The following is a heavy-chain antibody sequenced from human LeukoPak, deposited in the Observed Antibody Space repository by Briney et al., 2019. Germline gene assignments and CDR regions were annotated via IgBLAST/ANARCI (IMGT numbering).Heavy chain of an antibody. CDR1: GESFSGYH. D-gene: IGHD4-11*01. J-gene: IGHJ4*02. CDR2: IDHTGST. Sequence: PSETLSLTCAVYGESFSGYHWSWIRQTPGKGLEWIGKIDHTGSTIYNPSLKSRLTISVDTPKNQFSLELSSVTAADTAVYYCARAYSRTPGDYYFDYWGQGTLVTVSS. V-gene: IGHV4-34*01. CDR3: ARAYSRTPGDYYFDY.